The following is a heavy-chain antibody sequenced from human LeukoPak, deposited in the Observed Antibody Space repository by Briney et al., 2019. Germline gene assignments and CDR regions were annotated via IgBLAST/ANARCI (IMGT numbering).Heavy chain of an antibody. CDR2: MNPNSGNT. CDR1: GYTFTSHD. Sequence: ASVKVSCKASGYTFTSHDINWVRQATGQGLEWMGWMNPNSGNTGYAQKFQGRVTMTRNTSISTAYMELSSLRSEDTAVYYCARGYYDSSGYYVTGDYWGQGTLVTVSS. V-gene: IGHV1-8*01. CDR3: ARGYYDSSGYYVTGDY. D-gene: IGHD3-22*01. J-gene: IGHJ4*02.